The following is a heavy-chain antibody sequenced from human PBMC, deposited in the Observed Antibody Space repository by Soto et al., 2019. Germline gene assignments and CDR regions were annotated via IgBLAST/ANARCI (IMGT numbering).Heavy chain of an antibody. CDR2: INGDGSII. D-gene: IGHD2-21*02. J-gene: IGHJ4*02. CDR1: GFTLSGYW. CDR3: VKAVKLATAHSFAY. Sequence: PGGSLRLSCAASGFTLSGYWMHWVRQAPGKGLVWVTRINGDGSIINYAESVKGRFTVSRDNAKSTVYLEMNSLRAEDTAVYYCVKAVKLATAHSFAYWGQGTLVTVS. V-gene: IGHV3-74*01.